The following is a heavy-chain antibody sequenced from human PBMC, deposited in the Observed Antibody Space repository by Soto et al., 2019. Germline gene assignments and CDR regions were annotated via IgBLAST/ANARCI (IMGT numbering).Heavy chain of an antibody. D-gene: IGHD3-22*01. J-gene: IGHJ5*02. CDR3: ARDSPPLYDSSGYPNWFDP. Sequence: GGSLRLSCAASGFTFSSYSMNWVRQAPRKGLEWVSYISSSSSTIYYADSVKGRFTISRDNAKNSLYLQMNSLRDEDTAVYYCARDSPPLYDSSGYPNWFDPWGQGTLVTVSS. V-gene: IGHV3-48*02. CDR2: ISSSSSTI. CDR1: GFTFSSYS.